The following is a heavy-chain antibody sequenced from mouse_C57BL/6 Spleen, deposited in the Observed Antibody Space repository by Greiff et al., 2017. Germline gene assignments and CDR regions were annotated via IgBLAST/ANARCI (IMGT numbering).Heavy chain of an antibody. J-gene: IGHJ2*01. D-gene: IGHD1-1*01. CDR2: ISSGGSYT. CDR1: GFTFSSYG. Sequence: EVQVVESGGDLVKPGGSLKLSCAASGFTFSSYGMSWVRQTPDKRLEWVATISSGGSYTYYPDSVKGRFTISRDNAKNTLYLQRSSLKSEDTAMYYCARDSTVVPYYFDCWGQGTTLTVSS. V-gene: IGHV5-6*01. CDR3: ARDSTVVPYYFDC.